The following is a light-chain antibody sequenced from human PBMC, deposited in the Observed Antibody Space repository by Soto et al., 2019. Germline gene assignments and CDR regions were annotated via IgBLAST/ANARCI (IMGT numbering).Light chain of an antibody. CDR1: QSISNL. CDR2: KAS. J-gene: IGKJ1*01. Sequence: DIQMTQSPSTLSASVGDRVTITCRASQSISNLLAWYQQKPGKAPKLLIYKASSLESGVPSRFSGSGSGTEFTLTSSSLQPDDFATYYCQQYNSDGTFGQGTKVEIK. V-gene: IGKV1-5*03. CDR3: QQYNSDGT.